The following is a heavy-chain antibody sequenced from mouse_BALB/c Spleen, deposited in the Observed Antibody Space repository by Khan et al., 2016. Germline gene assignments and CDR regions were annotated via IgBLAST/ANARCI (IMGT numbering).Heavy chain of an antibody. Sequence: QQSGAELVKPGASVKMSCKASGYTFTSYTMHWVKQRPGQGLEWIGYINPSSGYTKYNQKFKDKATLTADKSSSTAYMQLSSLTSEDSAVYYCARKSTRASYWGQGTTLTVSS. CDR1: GYTFTSYT. J-gene: IGHJ2*01. D-gene: IGHD3-1*01. V-gene: IGHV1-4*01. CDR2: INPSSGYT. CDR3: ARKSTRASY.